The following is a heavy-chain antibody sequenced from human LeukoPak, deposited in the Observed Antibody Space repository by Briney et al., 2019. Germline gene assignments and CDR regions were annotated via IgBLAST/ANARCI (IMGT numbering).Heavy chain of an antibody. CDR1: GGTFSSYA. D-gene: IGHD6-13*01. CDR2: IIPIFGTA. CDR3: ARDRESGYSSSWYGRTFDP. J-gene: IGHJ5*02. Sequence: VASVKVSCKASGGTFSSYAISWVRQAPGQGLKWMGRIIPIFGTANYAQKFQGRVTITTDESTSTAYMELSSLRSEDTAVYYCARDRESGYSSSWYGRTFDPWGQGTPVTVSS. V-gene: IGHV1-69*05.